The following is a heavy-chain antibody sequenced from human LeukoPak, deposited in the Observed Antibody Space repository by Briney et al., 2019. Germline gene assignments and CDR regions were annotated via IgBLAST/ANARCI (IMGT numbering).Heavy chain of an antibody. CDR1: GYTFTSYG. V-gene: IGHV1-18*01. Sequence: EASVTVSCKASGYTFTSYGISWVRQAPGQGLEWMGWINAYNGNTNYAQKLQGRVTMTTDTSTSTAYMELRSLRSDDTAVYYCARVFHDSSGYYPYYFDYWGQGTLVTVSS. J-gene: IGHJ4*02. CDR3: ARVFHDSSGYYPYYFDY. CDR2: INAYNGNT. D-gene: IGHD3-22*01.